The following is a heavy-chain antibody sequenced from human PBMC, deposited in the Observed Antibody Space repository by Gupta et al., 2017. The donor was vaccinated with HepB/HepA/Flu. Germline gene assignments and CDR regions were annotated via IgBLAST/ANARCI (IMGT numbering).Heavy chain of an antibody. D-gene: IGHD2-21*01. CDR1: GGSIINYY. J-gene: IGHJ3*02. CDR3: AREHIAVVPGAPRGGFDI. CDR2: IDYSGST. V-gene: IGHV4-59*01. Sequence: QVHLQESGRGLVKPSETLSLTRNVSGGSIINYYWSWIRQPPGKGLEWIGFIDYSGSTTYNPSLQSRVTISVDTSKNEFSLKLNSVTAADTAVYYCAREHIAVVPGAPRGGFDIWGQGTLVTVSS.